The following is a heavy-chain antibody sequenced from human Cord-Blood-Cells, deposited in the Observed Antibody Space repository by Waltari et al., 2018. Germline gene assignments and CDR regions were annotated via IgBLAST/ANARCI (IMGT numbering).Heavy chain of an antibody. V-gene: IGHV4-34*01. J-gene: IGHJ4*02. D-gene: IGHD3-3*01. CDR1: GGSFSGYY. CDR3: AGGILEWLTIDY. CDR2: INHSGST. Sequence: QVQLQQWGAGLLKPSETLSLTCAVYGGSFSGYYWSWIRQPPGKGLEWIGEINHSGSTNYNPSLKRRVTISVDTSKNQFSLKLSSVTAADTAVYYCAGGILEWLTIDYWGQGTLVTVSS.